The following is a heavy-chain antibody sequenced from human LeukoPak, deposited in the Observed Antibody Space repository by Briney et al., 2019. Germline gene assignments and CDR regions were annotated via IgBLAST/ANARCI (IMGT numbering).Heavy chain of an antibody. CDR1: GFTVSSNY. CDR3: VRDQTGIAVAGAYYYYMDV. J-gene: IGHJ6*03. CDR2: IYSGGST. V-gene: IGHV3-53*01. D-gene: IGHD6-19*01. Sequence: GGSLRLSCAASGFTVSSNYMSWVRQAPGKGLEWVSVIYSGGSTYYADSVKGRFTISRDNSKNTLYLQMNSLRAEDTAVYYCVRDQTGIAVAGAYYYYMDVWGKGTTVTVSS.